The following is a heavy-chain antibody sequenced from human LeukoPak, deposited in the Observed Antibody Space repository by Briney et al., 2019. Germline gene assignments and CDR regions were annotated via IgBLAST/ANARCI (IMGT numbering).Heavy chain of an antibody. V-gene: IGHV1-18*04. CDR3: AQDPVLNYHDDGYYSFDY. D-gene: IGHD5-18*01. J-gene: IGHJ4*02. CDR2: ISAYNGNT. Sequence: ASVKVSCKASGYTFTGYYMHWVRQAPGQGLEWMGWISAYNGNTNYAQKLQGRVTMTTDTSTSTAYMELRSLRSDDTAVYYCAQDPVLNYHDDGYYSFDYWGQGTLVTVSS. CDR1: GYTFTGYY.